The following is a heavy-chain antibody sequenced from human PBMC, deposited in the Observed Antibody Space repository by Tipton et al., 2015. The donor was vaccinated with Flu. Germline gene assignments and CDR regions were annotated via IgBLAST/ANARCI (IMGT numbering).Heavy chain of an antibody. D-gene: IGHD6-13*01. V-gene: IGHV4-4*07. CDR3: ARDSSSYWYFDL. J-gene: IGHJ2*01. CDR2: IYSSGST. CDR1: GGSISSYY. Sequence: TLSLTCTVSGGSISSYYWSWIRQPAGKGLEWIGRIYSSGSTNYKPSLKSRVTMSVDTSKKQFSPKLSSVTAADTAVYYCARDSSSYWYFDLWGRGTLVTVSS.